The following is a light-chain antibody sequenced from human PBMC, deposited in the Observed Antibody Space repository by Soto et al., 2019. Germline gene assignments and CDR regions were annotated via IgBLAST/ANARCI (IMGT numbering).Light chain of an antibody. CDR3: QQYENLPT. V-gene: IGKV1-5*01. J-gene: IGKJ5*01. Sequence: DLQLTQSPSTLCAAVRYSLTITCPASQNIRNLLAWYQQKPGKAPKPLIYDASTLKTGVPSRFSGSGSGSEFNFTITGLQPEDIATYYCQQYENLPTFSQGTRLEI. CDR1: QNIRNL. CDR2: DAS.